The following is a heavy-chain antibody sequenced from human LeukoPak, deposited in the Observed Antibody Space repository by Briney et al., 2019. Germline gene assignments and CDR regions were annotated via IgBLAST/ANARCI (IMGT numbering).Heavy chain of an antibody. Sequence: GGSLRLSCAVSGFTFDDYGMSWVRQAPGKGLEWVSGINWNGGSTGYADSVKGRFTISRDNAKNSLYLQMNSLRAEDTALYYCARVRTQQLVDFFYYYYYMDVWGKGTTVTVSS. CDR1: GFTFDDYG. J-gene: IGHJ6*03. V-gene: IGHV3-20*04. CDR2: INWNGGST. CDR3: ARVRTQQLVDFFYYYYYMDV. D-gene: IGHD6-13*01.